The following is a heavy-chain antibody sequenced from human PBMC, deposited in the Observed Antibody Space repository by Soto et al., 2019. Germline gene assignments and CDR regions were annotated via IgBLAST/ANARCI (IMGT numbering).Heavy chain of an antibody. V-gene: IGHV3-30*18. J-gene: IGHJ1*01. CDR2: ISYDGSNK. D-gene: IGHD3-22*01. CDR3: AKDRVYYYDTSGYYYFAH. Sequence: GGSLRLSCAASGFTFSSYGMHWVRQAPGKGLEWVAVISYDGSNKYYADSVKGRFTISRDNSKNTLYLQMNSLRAEDTAVYYCAKDRVYYYDTSGYYYFAHWGHGAL. CDR1: GFTFSSYG.